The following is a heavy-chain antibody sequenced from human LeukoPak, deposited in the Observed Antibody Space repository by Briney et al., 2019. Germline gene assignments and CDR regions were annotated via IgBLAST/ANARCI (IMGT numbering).Heavy chain of an antibody. CDR2: IKSKTDGGTT. V-gene: IGHV3-15*01. CDR1: GFTFSNAW. D-gene: IGHD6-13*01. Sequence: GGSLRLSCAASGFTFSNAWMSWVRQAPRKGLEWVGRIKSKTDGGTTENAAPVKGRFTISRDDSKNTLYLQMNSLKIEDTAVYYCWYAPDYWGQGTLVTVSS. CDR3: WYAPDY. J-gene: IGHJ4*02.